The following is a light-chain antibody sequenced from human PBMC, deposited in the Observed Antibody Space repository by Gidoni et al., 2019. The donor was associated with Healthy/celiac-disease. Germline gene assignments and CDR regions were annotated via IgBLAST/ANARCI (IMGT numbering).Light chain of an antibody. CDR3: QQYNNWPPYT. Sequence: EIVLTQSPATLSVSPGERATLPCRASQRVRRNLAWYHQRPGQAPRLLICGASTRATGIPAKFSGSGSGTEFTLTISSLQSEDFAVYYCQQYNNWPPYTFGQGTKLEIK. CDR2: GAS. J-gene: IGKJ2*01. CDR1: QRVRRN. V-gene: IGKV3-15*01.